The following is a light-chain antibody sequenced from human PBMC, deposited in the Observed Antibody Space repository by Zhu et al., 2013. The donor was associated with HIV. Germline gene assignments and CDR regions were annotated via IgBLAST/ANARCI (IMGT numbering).Light chain of an antibody. CDR2: ETS. CDR1: QSVSSSF. V-gene: IGKV3D-20*02. J-gene: IGKJ2*02. CDR3: QQRTNWPRT. Sequence: DIVLTQSPGTLSLSPGDTATLSCRASQSVSSSFLAWYQQKIGQPPRLLMYETSTRAAGIPARFSGSGSVRDFTLTITGLEPEDFAVYYCQQRTNWPRTFGQGTNLEIK.